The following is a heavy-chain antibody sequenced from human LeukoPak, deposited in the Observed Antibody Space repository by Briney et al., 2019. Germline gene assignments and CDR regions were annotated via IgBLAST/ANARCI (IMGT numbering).Heavy chain of an antibody. V-gene: IGHV4-34*01. CDR2: INHSGST. CDR3: ARSTIGRSGCLDY. J-gene: IGHJ4*02. CDR1: GGSFSGYY. Sequence: SETLSLTCAVYGGSFSGYYWSWIRQPPGKGLEWIGEINHSGSTNYNPSLKSRVTISVDTSKNQFSLKLSSVTAADTAVYYCARSTIGRSGCLDYWGQGTLVTVSS. D-gene: IGHD6-19*01.